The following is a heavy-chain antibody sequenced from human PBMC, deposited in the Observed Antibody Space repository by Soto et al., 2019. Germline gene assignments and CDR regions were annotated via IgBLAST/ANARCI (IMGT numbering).Heavy chain of an antibody. CDR1: GYTFTSYY. CDR3: ARAKYYYGSGSYYGYFDY. Sequence: GASVKVSCKAPGYTFTSYYMHWVRQAPGQGLEWMGIINPSGGSTSYAQKFQGRVTMTRDTSTSTVYMELSSLRSEDTAVYYCARAKYYYGSGSYYGYFDYWGQGTLVTVSS. V-gene: IGHV1-46*01. J-gene: IGHJ4*02. CDR2: INPSGGST. D-gene: IGHD3-10*01.